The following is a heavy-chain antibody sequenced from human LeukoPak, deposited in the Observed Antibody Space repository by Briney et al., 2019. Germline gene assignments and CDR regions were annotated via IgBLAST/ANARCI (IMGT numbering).Heavy chain of an antibody. V-gene: IGHV4-59*01. CDR2: IYYSGST. J-gene: IGHJ3*02. Sequence: SETLSLTCTVSGGSISRYYWSWIRQPPGKGLEWIGYIYYSGSTNYNPSLKSRVTISVDMSKNQFSLKLSSVTAADTAVYYCARKWGDSSGYYGAFDIWGQGTMVTVSS. CDR1: GGSISRYY. CDR3: ARKWGDSSGYYGAFDI. D-gene: IGHD3-22*01.